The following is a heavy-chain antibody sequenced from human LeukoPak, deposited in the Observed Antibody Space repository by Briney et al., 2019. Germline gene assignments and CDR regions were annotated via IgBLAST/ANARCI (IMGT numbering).Heavy chain of an antibody. CDR3: ARDMSIAAAGTHRGDY. V-gene: IGHV4-34*01. J-gene: IGHJ4*02. D-gene: IGHD6-13*01. Sequence: SETLSLTCAVYGGSFSGYYWSWIRQPPGKGLEWIGETNHSGSTNYNPSLKSRVTISVDTSKNQFSLKLSSATAADTAVYYCARDMSIAAAGTHRGDYWGQGTLVTVSS. CDR1: GGSFSGYY. CDR2: TNHSGST.